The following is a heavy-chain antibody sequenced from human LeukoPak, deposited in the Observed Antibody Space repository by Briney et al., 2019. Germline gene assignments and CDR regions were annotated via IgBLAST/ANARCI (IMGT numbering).Heavy chain of an antibody. J-gene: IGHJ4*02. V-gene: IGHV3-11*01. CDR3: AKAKVHSYAENYFDY. D-gene: IGHD5-18*01. CDR2: IDTSATSI. Sequence: SGGSLRLSCAASGFTFSDYYMSWIRQAPGKGLEWVSYIDTSATSIYYADSVKGRFTISRDNAKNSLYLQMNSLRAEDTALYYCAKAKVHSYAENYFDYWGQGTLVTVSS. CDR1: GFTFSDYY.